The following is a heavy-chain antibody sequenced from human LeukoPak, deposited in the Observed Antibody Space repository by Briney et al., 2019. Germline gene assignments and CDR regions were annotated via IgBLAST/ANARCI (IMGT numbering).Heavy chain of an antibody. V-gene: IGHV1-18*01. D-gene: IGHD1-7*01. CDR3: ARYPLSYTSNWHYYFDY. J-gene: IGHJ4*02. CDR1: GYTLTELS. Sequence: GASVKVSCKLSGYTLTELSMHWVRQAPGKGLEWVGWISASNGNTNYAQKLQGRVTMTTDTSTSTAYVELRSLRSDDTAVYYCARYPLSYTSNWHYYFDYWGQGTLLTVSS. CDR2: ISASNGNT.